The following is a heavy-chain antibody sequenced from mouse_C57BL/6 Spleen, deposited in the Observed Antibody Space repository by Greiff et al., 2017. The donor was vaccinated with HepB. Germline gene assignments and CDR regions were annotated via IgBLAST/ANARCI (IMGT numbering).Heavy chain of an antibody. CDR3: ERITTIYYYAMDY. CDR2: IHPNSGST. CDR1: GYTFTSYW. D-gene: IGHD1-1*01. V-gene: IGHV1-64*01. Sequence: QVQLKQPGAELVKPGASVKLSCKASGYTFTSYWMHWVKQRPGQGLEWIGMIHPNSGSTNYNEKFKSKATLTVDTSSSTAYMQLSSLTSEDSAVYSCERITTIYYYAMDYWGQGTSVTVSS. J-gene: IGHJ4*01.